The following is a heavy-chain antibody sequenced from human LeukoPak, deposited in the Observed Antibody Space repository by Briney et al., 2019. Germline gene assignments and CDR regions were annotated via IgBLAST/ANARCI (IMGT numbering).Heavy chain of an antibody. Sequence: SGTLSLTCAVSGGSISSSKWWSWVRQPPGKGLEWIGEIYHSGSTNFNPSLKSRVTILVDKSKNQFSLKLSSVTAADTAVYYCARRDYYGSGSDYRSFDYWGQGSLVTVSS. V-gene: IGHV4-4*02. CDR2: IYHSGST. J-gene: IGHJ4*02. CDR3: ARRDYYGSGSDYRSFDY. CDR1: GGSISSSKW. D-gene: IGHD3-10*01.